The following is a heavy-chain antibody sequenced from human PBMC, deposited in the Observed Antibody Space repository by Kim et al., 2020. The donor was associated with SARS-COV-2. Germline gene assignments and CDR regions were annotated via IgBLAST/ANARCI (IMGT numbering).Heavy chain of an antibody. CDR1: GGTFSSYA. D-gene: IGHD3-10*01. CDR2: IIPIFGTA. V-gene: IGHV1-69*13. Sequence: SVKVSCKASGGTFSSYAISWVRQAPGQGLEWMGGIIPIFGTANYAQKFQGRVTITADESTSTAYMELSSLRSEDTAVYYCARAHYGSGNRYYYYGMDLWGQGTTVTVSS. CDR3: ARAHYGSGNRYYYYGMDL. J-gene: IGHJ6*02.